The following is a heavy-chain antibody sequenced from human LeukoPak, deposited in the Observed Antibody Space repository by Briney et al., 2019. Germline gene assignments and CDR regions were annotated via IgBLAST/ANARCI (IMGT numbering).Heavy chain of an antibody. V-gene: IGHV3-73*01. CDR1: GFTVSGSS. J-gene: IGHJ4*02. D-gene: IGHD4-17*01. Sequence: GGSLRLSCAASGFTVSGSSLHWVRQASGKGLEWVGRVRSKADNYATAYSASVQGRFTISRDSSKNTLYLQMNSLRAEDTAVYYCAKDLTVTTLGYFDYWGQGTLVTVSS. CDR2: VRSKADNYAT. CDR3: AKDLTVTTLGYFDY.